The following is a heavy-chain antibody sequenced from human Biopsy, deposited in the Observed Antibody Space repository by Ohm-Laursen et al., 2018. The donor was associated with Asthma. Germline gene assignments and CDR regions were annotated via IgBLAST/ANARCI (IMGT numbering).Heavy chain of an antibody. J-gene: IGHJ6*02. V-gene: IGHV4-39*01. CDR2: IYYSGTT. CDR1: SGSGGYMRSGNYY. Sequence: SETLSLTCSLSSGSGGYMRSGNYYWGWIRQPPGKGLEWIGSIYYSGTTYYNPSLESRVTVSADTWENQFSLKLASGTAADTAVYYCVRGSSSWHHGPFHYYYGLDVWGQGTTATVSS. CDR3: VRGSSSWHHGPFHYYYGLDV. D-gene: IGHD6-13*01.